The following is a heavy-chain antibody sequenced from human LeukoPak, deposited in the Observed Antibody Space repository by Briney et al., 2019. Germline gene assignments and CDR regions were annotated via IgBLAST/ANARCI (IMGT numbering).Heavy chain of an antibody. CDR1: GFTFGSYA. J-gene: IGHJ4*02. CDR2: INSDGSST. CDR3: ARVGNYYDSSGYYY. Sequence: GGSLRLSCAASGFTFGSYAMSWVRQAPGKGLEWVSRINSDGSSTSYADSVKGRFTISRDNAKNTLYLQMNSLRAEDTAVYYCARVGNYYDSSGYYYWGQGTLVTVSS. V-gene: IGHV3-74*01. D-gene: IGHD3-22*01.